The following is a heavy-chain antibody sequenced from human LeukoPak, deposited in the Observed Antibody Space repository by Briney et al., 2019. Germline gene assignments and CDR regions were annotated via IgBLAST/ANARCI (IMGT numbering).Heavy chain of an antibody. D-gene: IGHD6-13*01. CDR3: AREAPSSSWSDY. CDR1: GYTFTSYG. Sequence: ASVKVSCTASGYTFTSYGISWVRQAPGQGLEWMGWISAYNGTTNYAQKLQGRVTMTTDTSTSTAYMELRSLRSDDTAVYYCAREAPSSSWSDYWGQGTLVTVSS. CDR2: ISAYNGTT. J-gene: IGHJ4*02. V-gene: IGHV1-18*01.